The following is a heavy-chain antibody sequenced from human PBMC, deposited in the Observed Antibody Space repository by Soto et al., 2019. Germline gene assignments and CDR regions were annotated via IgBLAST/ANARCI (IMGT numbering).Heavy chain of an antibody. CDR1: GYSFTSYW. J-gene: IGHJ6*03. Sequence: LGESLKIPCKGSGYSFTSYWIGWVRQMPGKGLEWMGIIYPGDSDTRYSPSFQGQVTISADKSISTAYLQWSSLKASDTAMYYCARHSGEGIAVAGTENYYYYMDVWGKGTTVTVSS. D-gene: IGHD6-19*01. CDR2: IYPGDSDT. CDR3: ARHSGEGIAVAGTENYYYYMDV. V-gene: IGHV5-51*01.